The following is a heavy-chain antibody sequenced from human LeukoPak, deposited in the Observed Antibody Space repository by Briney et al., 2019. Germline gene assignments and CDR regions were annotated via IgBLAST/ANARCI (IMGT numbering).Heavy chain of an antibody. CDR2: MNPNSGNT. CDR1: GYTFTSYD. D-gene: IGHD3-3*01. J-gene: IGHJ4*02. CDR3: ARDRAYDFWSGPSFDY. Sequence: ASVKVSCKASGYTFTSYDINWVRQATGQGLEWMGWMNPNSGNTGYAQKFQGRVTMTRNTSISTAYMELSSLRSEDTAVYYCARDRAYDFWSGPSFDYWGQGTLVTVSS. V-gene: IGHV1-8*01.